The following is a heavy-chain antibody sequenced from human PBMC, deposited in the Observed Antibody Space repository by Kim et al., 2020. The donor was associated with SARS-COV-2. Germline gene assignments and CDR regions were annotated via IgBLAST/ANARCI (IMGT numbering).Heavy chain of an antibody. V-gene: IGHV3-23*01. CDR2: ISGSGGST. D-gene: IGHD3-9*01. J-gene: IGHJ5*02. Sequence: GGSLRLSCAASGFTFSSYAMSWVRQAPGKGLEWVSAISGSGGSTYYADSVKGRFTISRDNSKNTLYLQMNSLRAEDTAVYYCAKETPGDYDILSATNNWFDPWGQGPLVTVSS. CDR1: GFTFSSYA. CDR3: AKETPGDYDILSATNNWFDP.